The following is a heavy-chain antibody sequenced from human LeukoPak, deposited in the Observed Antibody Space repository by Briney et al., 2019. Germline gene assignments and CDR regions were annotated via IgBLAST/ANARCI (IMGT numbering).Heavy chain of an antibody. Sequence: SQTLSLTCAISGDSISSNNAAWNWLRLSPSRGLEWLGRTLYKSKWLNDYAPSVKGRITINPDTSKNQSSLQLKSVPPEDTALYYCTRGPDDLLHGRAFDFWGQGTMVTVSS. V-gene: IGHV6-1*01. CDR2: TLYKSKWLN. J-gene: IGHJ3*01. D-gene: IGHD3-3*01. CDR1: GDSISSNNAA. CDR3: TRGPDDLLHGRAFDF.